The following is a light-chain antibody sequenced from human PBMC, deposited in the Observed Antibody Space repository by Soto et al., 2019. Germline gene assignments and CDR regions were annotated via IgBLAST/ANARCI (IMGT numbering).Light chain of an antibody. CDR3: SSYTGGSTYV. CDR1: STDVDTYNY. CDR2: DVN. J-gene: IGLJ1*01. Sequence: QSVLTPPASVSGSPGQSITISCSGISTDVDTYNYVSWYQLHPGEAPKVLIYDVNSRPSGVSNRFSGSRSGNTASLTISGLQGEDEAEYYCSSYTGGSTYVFGTGTKVTVL. V-gene: IGLV2-14*03.